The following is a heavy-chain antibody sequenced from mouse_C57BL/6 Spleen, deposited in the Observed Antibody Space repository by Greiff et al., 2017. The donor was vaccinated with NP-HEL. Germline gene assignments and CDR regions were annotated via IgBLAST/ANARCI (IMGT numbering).Heavy chain of an antibody. Sequence: EVQRVESGGDLVKPGGSLKLSCAASGFTFSSYGMSWVRQTPDKRLEWVATISSGGSYTYYPDSVKGRFTISRDNAKNTLYLQMSSLKSEDTAMYYCARLENGYYFDYWGQGTTLTVSS. CDR3: ARLENGYYFDY. CDR1: GFTFSSYG. J-gene: IGHJ2*01. CDR2: ISSGGSYT. V-gene: IGHV5-6*01.